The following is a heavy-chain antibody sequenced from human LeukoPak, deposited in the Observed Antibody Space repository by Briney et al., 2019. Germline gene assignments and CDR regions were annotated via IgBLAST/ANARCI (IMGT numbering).Heavy chain of an antibody. CDR3: ARGTNWNGILYLS. D-gene: IGHD1-1*01. J-gene: IGHJ5*02. CDR1: GGSFSGYY. Sequence: PSETLSLTCAVYGGSFSGYYWSWIRQPPGKGLEWIGEINHIGSTNYNPSLKSRVTISVDTSKNQFSLKLSSVTAADTAVYYCARGTNWNGILYLSWGQGTLVTVSS. V-gene: IGHV4-34*01. CDR2: INHIGST.